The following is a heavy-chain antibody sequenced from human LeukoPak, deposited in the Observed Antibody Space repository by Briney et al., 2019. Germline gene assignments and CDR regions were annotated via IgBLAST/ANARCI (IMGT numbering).Heavy chain of an antibody. Sequence: ASVKVSCKASGYTFTSYYMHWVRQAPGQGLEWMGIINPSGGSTSYAQKFQGRVTMTRDTSTSTVYMELSSLRSEDTAVYYCARGRFVYDFWSGYYTDFDYRGQGTLVTVSS. D-gene: IGHD3-3*01. J-gene: IGHJ4*02. V-gene: IGHV1-46*03. CDR1: GYTFTSYY. CDR3: ARGRFVYDFWSGYYTDFDY. CDR2: INPSGGST.